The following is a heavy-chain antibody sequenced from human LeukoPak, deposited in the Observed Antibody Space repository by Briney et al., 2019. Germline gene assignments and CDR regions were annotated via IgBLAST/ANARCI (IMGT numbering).Heavy chain of an antibody. Sequence: ASVKVSCKASGYTFTSYGISWVRQAPGQGLEWMGWISAYNGNTNYAQKLQGRVTMTTDASTSTAYMELRSLRSDDTAVYYCARGGCSSTSCYRGDWFDPWGQGTLVTVSS. CDR1: GYTFTSYG. D-gene: IGHD2-2*01. CDR3: ARGGCSSTSCYRGDWFDP. CDR2: ISAYNGNT. V-gene: IGHV1-18*01. J-gene: IGHJ5*02.